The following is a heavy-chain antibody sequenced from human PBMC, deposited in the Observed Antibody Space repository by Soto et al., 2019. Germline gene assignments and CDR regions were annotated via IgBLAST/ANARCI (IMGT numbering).Heavy chain of an antibody. V-gene: IGHV1-2*02. Sequence: QVQLVQSGAEVKKSGASVKVSCKASGYTFTGYYIHWVRQAPGQGPEWMGEISPNSGGTKYAQRFQGRVTMTRDTSITTFYMELSNLSPDDTAVYYCGKGRSGDVGVFYWGQGTLVTVYS. D-gene: IGHD1-26*01. CDR1: GYTFTGYY. J-gene: IGHJ4*02. CDR2: ISPNSGGT. CDR3: GKGRSGDVGVFY.